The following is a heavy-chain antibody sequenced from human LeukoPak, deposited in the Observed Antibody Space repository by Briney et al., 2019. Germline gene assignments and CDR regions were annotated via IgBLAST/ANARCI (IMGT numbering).Heavy chain of an antibody. V-gene: IGHV4-4*07. J-gene: IGHJ3*02. Sequence: PSETLSLTCTVSGGSISSYYWSWIRQPAGKGLERIGRINTSGSTNYNPSLKSRVTMSVDTSKNQFSLKLSSVTAADTAVYYCARDESYYDSSGYYSTDAFDIWGQGTMVTVSS. CDR1: GGSISSYY. D-gene: IGHD3-22*01. CDR2: INTSGST. CDR3: ARDESYYDSSGYYSTDAFDI.